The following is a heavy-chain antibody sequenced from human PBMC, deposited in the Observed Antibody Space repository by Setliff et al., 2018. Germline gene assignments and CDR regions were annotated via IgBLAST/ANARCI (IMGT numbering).Heavy chain of an antibody. CDR1: GYSFTFYW. CDR3: ARLATDYGDYESLNYFDY. CDR2: IYPGDSDT. J-gene: IGHJ4*02. D-gene: IGHD4-17*01. Sequence: GESLKISCKGSGYSFTFYWIGWVRQMPGKGLEWMGIIYPGDSDTRYSPSFQGQVTISADKSISTAYLQWSSLRASDTAMYYCARLATDYGDYESLNYFDYWGQGTLVTVSS. V-gene: IGHV5-51*01.